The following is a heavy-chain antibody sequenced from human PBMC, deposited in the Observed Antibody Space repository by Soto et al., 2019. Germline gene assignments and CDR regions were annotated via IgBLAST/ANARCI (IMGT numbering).Heavy chain of an antibody. Sequence: ASVKVSCKASGYTFTSYDINWVRQATGQGLEWMWWMNLNSGNTGYAQKFQGRVTMTSNTSLSTAYMELSSLRSEDTAVYYCARGDRSSGYNDAFGIWGQGTMVTVSS. D-gene: IGHD6-19*01. CDR1: GYTFTSYD. J-gene: IGHJ3*02. CDR2: MNLNSGNT. V-gene: IGHV1-8*01. CDR3: ARGDRSSGYNDAFGI.